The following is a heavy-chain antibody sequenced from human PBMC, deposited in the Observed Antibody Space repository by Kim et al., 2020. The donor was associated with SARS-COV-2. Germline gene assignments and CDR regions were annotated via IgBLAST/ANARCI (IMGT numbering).Heavy chain of an antibody. Sequence: SVKGRFTISRDNSKNTLYLQMNSLRAEDTAVYYCAKSKDLWFGLSGAFDIWGQRTMVTVSS. V-gene: IGHV3-23*01. J-gene: IGHJ3*02. D-gene: IGHD3-10*01. CDR3: AKSKDLWFGLSGAFDI.